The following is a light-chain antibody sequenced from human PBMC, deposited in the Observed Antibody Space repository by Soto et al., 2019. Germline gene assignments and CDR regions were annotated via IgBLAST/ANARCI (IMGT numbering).Light chain of an antibody. CDR2: KVS. V-gene: IGKV2-30*01. CDR3: MQGTHWPPT. CDR1: QSLVYRDGNTY. Sequence: DVVVSQPPLSLPVTLGQPASISCRSSQSLVYRDGNTYLNWFQQRPGQSPRRLIYKVSNRDSGVPDRFSGSGSGTDFTLKISRVEAEDVGVYYCMQGTHWPPTFGQGTKVDIK. J-gene: IGKJ1*01.